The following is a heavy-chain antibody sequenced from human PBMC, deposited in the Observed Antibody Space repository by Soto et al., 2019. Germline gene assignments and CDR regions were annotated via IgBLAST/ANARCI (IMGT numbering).Heavy chain of an antibody. CDR1: GYTLTELS. D-gene: IGHD3-3*01. J-gene: IGHJ5*02. CDR3: ARGLEWSPRGPDWFDP. CDR2: FDPEDGET. Sequence: GASVKVSCKVSGYTLTELSMHWVRQAPGKGLEWMGGFDPEDGETIYAQKFQGRVTMTEDTSTDTAYMELSSLRSEDTAVYYCARGLEWSPRGPDWFDPWGQGTLVTV. V-gene: IGHV1-24*01.